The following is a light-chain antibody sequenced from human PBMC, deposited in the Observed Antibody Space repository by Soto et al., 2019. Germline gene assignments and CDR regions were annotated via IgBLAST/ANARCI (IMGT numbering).Light chain of an antibody. CDR1: QTISSW. Sequence: DIQMTQSPSTLSGSVGDRVTITCRASQTISSWLAWYKQKPGQAPKLLIYKASTLKSGVPSRFSGSGSGTEFTLTISSLQPDDFATYYCQHYNSYSEAFGQGTKVERK. J-gene: IGKJ1*01. CDR2: KAS. V-gene: IGKV1-5*03. CDR3: QHYNSYSEA.